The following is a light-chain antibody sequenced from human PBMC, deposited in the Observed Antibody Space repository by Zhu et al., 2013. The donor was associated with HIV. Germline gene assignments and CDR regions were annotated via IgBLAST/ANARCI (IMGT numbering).Light chain of an antibody. V-gene: IGKV3D-20*02. J-gene: IGKJ4*01. CDR1: QTVSSNF. CDR2: DAS. CDR3: QHRSDWLVT. Sequence: VLTQSPAILSVSPGDRVTLSCRASQTVSSNFLAWYHQIPGQAPRLVIYDASRRATGVPARFSGSGSGTDFTLTITSLEPEDFAIYYCQHRSDWLVTFGGGTKVE.